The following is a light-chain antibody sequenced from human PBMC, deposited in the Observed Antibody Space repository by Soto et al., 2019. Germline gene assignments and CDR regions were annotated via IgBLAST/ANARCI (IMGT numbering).Light chain of an antibody. CDR2: DVT. CDR1: SSDIGTYKY. V-gene: IGLV2-14*01. Sequence: QSALTQPASVSGSPGQSITISCTGTSSDIGTYKYVSWFQHHPGKAPKLIIFDVTKRPSGVSNRFSGSKSGNTASLTISGIQAEDEGDYYCGSITRSSTSVFGTGTKVTVL. CDR3: GSITRSSTSV. J-gene: IGLJ1*01.